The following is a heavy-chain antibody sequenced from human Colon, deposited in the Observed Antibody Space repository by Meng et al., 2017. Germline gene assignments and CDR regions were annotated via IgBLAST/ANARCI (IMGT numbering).Heavy chain of an antibody. CDR3: ARPRGSQSFLDS. V-gene: IGHV3-48*03. Sequence: SLKISCAASGFSFSSYEMNWVRQAPGKGLEWISYISDRGRTIYYADSVKGRFTISRDNGKHSLYLQMNSLRVEDSALYYCARPRGSQSFLDSWGQGTLVTVSS. CDR2: ISDRGRTI. J-gene: IGHJ4*02. CDR1: GFSFSSYE. D-gene: IGHD1-26*01.